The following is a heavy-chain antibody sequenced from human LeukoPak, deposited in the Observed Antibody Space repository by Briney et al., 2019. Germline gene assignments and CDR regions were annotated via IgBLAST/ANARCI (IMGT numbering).Heavy chain of an antibody. Sequence: SETLSLTCTVSGASFSSYYWSWLRQPPGKGLEWIAYIFYNGNTKYNPSLKSRVTISVDTSKTQFSLKVTSVTAADTAVYYCARAPRDRGYCGATSCFEYMDVWGRGTTVTVSS. D-gene: IGHD2-2*01. J-gene: IGHJ6*03. V-gene: IGHV4-59*01. CDR1: GASFSSYY. CDR2: IFYNGNT. CDR3: ARAPRDRGYCGATSCFEYMDV.